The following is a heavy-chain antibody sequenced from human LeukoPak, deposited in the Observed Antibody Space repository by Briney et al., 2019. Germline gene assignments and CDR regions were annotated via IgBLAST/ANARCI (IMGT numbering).Heavy chain of an antibody. CDR1: GGSISSYY. CDR3: ARQRDGYKRTNAFDI. V-gene: IGHV4-59*08. J-gene: IGHJ3*02. D-gene: IGHD5-24*01. CDR2: IYYSGST. Sequence: SETLSLTCTVSGGSISSYYWSWIRQPPGKGLEWIGYIYYSGSTNYNPSLKSRVTISVDTSKNQFSLKLSSVTAADTAVYYCARQRDGYKRTNAFDIWGQGTMVTVSS.